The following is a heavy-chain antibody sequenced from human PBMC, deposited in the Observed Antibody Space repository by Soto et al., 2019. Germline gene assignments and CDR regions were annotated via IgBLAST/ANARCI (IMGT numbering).Heavy chain of an antibody. J-gene: IGHJ1*01. CDR1: PGSISSRGQY. CDR2: SDYSGTT. D-gene: IGHD3-22*01. CDR3: ASNGDYYDGSGRKPLQH. Sequence: SETLSLTCSVCPGSISSRGQYWCWVRQHPGKGQEWIGYSDYSGTTYDNPSLNVRVTISVDTSESHFSLNLYSVTSAAAAGYSCASNGDYYDGSGRKPLQHSREGTLVTVSS. V-gene: IGHV4-31*03.